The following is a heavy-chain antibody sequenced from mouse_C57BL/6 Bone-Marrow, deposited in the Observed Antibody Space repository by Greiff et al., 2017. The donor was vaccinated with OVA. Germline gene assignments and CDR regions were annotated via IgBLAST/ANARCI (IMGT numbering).Heavy chain of an antibody. CDR1: GYTFTSYW. CDR2: IHPNSGST. V-gene: IGHV1-64*01. Sequence: QVQLQRPGAELVKPGASVKLSCKASGYTFTSYWMHWVKQRPGQGLEWIGMIHPNSGSTNYNEKFKSKATLTVDKSSSTAYMQLSSLTSEDSAVYYCARPTIVTTTYFDVWGTGTTVTVSS. J-gene: IGHJ1*03. CDR3: ARPTIVTTTYFDV. D-gene: IGHD2-5*01.